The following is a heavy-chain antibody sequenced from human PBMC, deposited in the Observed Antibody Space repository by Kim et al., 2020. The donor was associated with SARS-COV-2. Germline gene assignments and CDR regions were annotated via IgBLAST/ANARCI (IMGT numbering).Heavy chain of an antibody. CDR2: IYYSGST. J-gene: IGHJ6*02. Sequence: SETLSLTCTVSGGSISSYYWSWIRQPPGKGLEWIGYIYYSGSTNYNPSLKSRVTISVDTSKNQFSLKLSSVTAAATAVYYCARVVVVPAAKGDYYYYGMDVWGQGTTVTVSS. CDR3: ARVVVVPAAKGDYYYYGMDV. D-gene: IGHD2-2*01. V-gene: IGHV4-59*13. CDR1: GGSISSYY.